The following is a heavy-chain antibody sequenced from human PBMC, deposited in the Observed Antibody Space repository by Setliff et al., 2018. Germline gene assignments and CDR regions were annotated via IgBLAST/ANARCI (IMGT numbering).Heavy chain of an antibody. V-gene: IGHV3-7*01. CDR2: IKQDGSEK. CDR3: ARDGGEY. J-gene: IGHJ4*02. Sequence: PGGSLRLSCAAPGFTFGRYWMSWVRQAPGKGLEWVANIKQDGSEKYYVDSVKGRFTISRDNAKNSLYLQMNSLRAEDTAVYYCARDGGEYWGQGTLVTVSS. D-gene: IGHD3-3*01. CDR1: GFTFGRYW.